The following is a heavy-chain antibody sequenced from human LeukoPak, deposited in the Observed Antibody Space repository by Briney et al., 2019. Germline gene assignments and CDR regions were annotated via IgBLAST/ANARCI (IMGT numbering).Heavy chain of an antibody. D-gene: IGHD6-13*01. CDR2: IYSDGSR. Sequence: GGSLSLSCAASGFTVSSNYMSWVRQAPGKGLDWVSVIYSDGSRYYADSVKGRFTISRDNSKNTVYLQTNSLRAEDTALYYCARVHAASASFDYWGQGTLVTVSS. CDR3: ARVHAASASFDY. J-gene: IGHJ4*02. CDR1: GFTVSSNY. V-gene: IGHV3-53*01.